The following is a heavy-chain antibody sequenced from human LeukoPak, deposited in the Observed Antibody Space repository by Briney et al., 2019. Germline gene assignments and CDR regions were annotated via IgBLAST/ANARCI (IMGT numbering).Heavy chain of an antibody. CDR3: ARAPPRTLAARRSSPGNWFDP. D-gene: IGHD6-6*01. J-gene: IGHJ5*02. CDR2: LNHSGST. CDR1: GGSFSGYY. Sequence: SETLSLTCAVYGGSFSGYYWSWIRQPPGKGLEWIGELNHSGSTNYNPSLKSRVTISVDTSKNQFSLKLSSVTAADTAVYYCARAPPRTLAARRSSPGNWFDPWGQGTLVTVSS. V-gene: IGHV4-34*01.